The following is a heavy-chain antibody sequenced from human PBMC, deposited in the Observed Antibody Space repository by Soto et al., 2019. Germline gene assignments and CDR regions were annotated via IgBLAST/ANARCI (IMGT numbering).Heavy chain of an antibody. D-gene: IGHD6-13*01. J-gene: IGHJ5*02. CDR2: INHSGST. V-gene: IGHV4-34*01. CDR3: GRGRWSAPP. CDR1: GGSFSGYY. Sequence: QVQLQQWGAGLLKPSETLSLTCAVYGGSFSGYYWSWIRQPPGKGLEWIGEINHSGSTNYNPSLKVGLTISVDPPKNQSPRRLSSGPPADPVVFYGGRGRWSAPPGGREPLAPVSS.